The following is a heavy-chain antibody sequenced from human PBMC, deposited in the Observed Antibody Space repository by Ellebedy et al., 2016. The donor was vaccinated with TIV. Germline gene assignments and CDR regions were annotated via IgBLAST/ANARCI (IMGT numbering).Heavy chain of an antibody. D-gene: IGHD3-16*01. CDR1: GGSISNNY. CDR3: ARQKRSDRVTLMSFDT. J-gene: IGHJ4*02. V-gene: IGHV4-59*01. Sequence: MPGGSLRLSCTVSGGSISNNYWSWIRQPPGMGLGWIGFIYDSGTTNYNPSLKTRVTISVDTAKNQFSLRLTSVTAADTAVYYCARQKRSDRVTLMSFDTWGRGTLVTVSS. CDR2: IYDSGTT.